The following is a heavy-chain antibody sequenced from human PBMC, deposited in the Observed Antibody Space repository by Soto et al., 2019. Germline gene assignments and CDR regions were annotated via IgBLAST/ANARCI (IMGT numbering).Heavy chain of an antibody. J-gene: IGHJ4*02. Sequence: SETLSLTCAVYGGSFSGYYWSWIRQPPGKGLEWIGEINHSGSTNYNPSLKSRVTISVDTSKNQFSLKLSSVTAADTAVYYCARGYGSGWYTYTGFDYWGQGTLVTVSS. V-gene: IGHV4-34*01. D-gene: IGHD6-19*01. CDR2: INHSGST. CDR3: ARGYGSGWYTYTGFDY. CDR1: GGSFSGYY.